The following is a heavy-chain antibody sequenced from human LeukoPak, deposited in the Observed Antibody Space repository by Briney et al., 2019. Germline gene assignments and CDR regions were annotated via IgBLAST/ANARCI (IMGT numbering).Heavy chain of an antibody. J-gene: IGHJ4*02. CDR2: INHSGST. D-gene: IGHD3-10*01. CDR1: GGSFSDFY. CDR3: ARTRVIMIRGGRIDY. V-gene: IGHV4-34*01. Sequence: SETLSLTCAVYGGSFSDFYWTWIRQPPGRGLEWIGEINHSGSTNYNPSLKSRVTILVDTSKNQFSLNLGSVTAADTAVYYCARTRVIMIRGGRIDYWGQGTLVTVSS.